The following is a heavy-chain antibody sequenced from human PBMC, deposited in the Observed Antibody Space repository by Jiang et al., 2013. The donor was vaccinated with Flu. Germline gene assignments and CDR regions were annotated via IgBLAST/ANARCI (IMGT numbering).Heavy chain of an antibody. CDR2: IYYSGST. D-gene: IGHD5-18*01. J-gene: IGHJ4*02. CDR1: GGSISSGGYY. CDR3: ARVRNTAMVTPFDY. V-gene: IGHV4-31*03. Sequence: GSGLVKPSQTLSLTCTVSGGSISSGGYYWSWIRQHPGKGLEWIGYIYYSGSTYYNPSLKSRVTISVDTSKNQFSLKLSSVTAADTAVYYCARVRNTAMVTPFDYWAREPWSPSPQ.